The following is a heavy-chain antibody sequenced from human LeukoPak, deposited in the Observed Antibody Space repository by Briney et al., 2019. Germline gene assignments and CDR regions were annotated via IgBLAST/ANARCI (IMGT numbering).Heavy chain of an antibody. V-gene: IGHV3-43D*03. J-gene: IGHJ4*02. D-gene: IGHD5-12*01. Sequence: PGGSLRLSCAASGFTFDGYAMQLVRQAPGKGLEWVSLISWDGGSTYYADSVKGRFTISRGNSKNSLYLQMNSLRAEDTALYYCAREDVDGDFDYWGQGTLVTVSS. CDR1: GFTFDGYA. CDR2: ISWDGGST. CDR3: AREDVDGDFDY.